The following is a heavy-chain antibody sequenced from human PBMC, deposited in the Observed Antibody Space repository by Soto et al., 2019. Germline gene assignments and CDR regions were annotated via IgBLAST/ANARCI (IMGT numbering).Heavy chain of an antibody. CDR1: GGSISSSY. Sequence: PSEPLSLTCTGSGGSISSSYCNWIRQPPGKGLGWIGYIYYSGSTKHNPPLKSRVTISVDTSKNQISLKLSSVTAADTAVYYCARGSIVATILFDPWGQGTLVTVSS. V-gene: IGHV4-59*01. J-gene: IGHJ5*02. CDR2: IYYSGST. CDR3: ARGSIVATILFDP. D-gene: IGHD5-12*01.